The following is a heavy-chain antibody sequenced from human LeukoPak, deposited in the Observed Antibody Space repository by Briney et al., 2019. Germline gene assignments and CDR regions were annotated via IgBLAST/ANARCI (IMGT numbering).Heavy chain of an antibody. J-gene: IGHJ4*02. D-gene: IGHD4-17*01. CDR3: ARDLSLGRHDYGEPFDY. Sequence: GASVKVSCKASGYTFTSYGISWVRQAPGQGLEWMGWISAYNGNTNYAQKLQGRVTMTTDTSTSTAYMELRSLRSDDTAFYYCARDLSLGRHDYGEPFDYWGRGTLVTVSS. CDR1: GYTFTSYG. V-gene: IGHV1-18*01. CDR2: ISAYNGNT.